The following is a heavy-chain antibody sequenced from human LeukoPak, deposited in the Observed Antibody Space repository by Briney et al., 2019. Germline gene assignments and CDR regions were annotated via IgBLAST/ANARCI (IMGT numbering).Heavy chain of an antibody. CDR3: ARGHNDYVWGSYRYFYFDH. Sequence: KPSETLSLTCAVYGGSFSGYYWSWIRQPPGKGLEWIGEINHSGSTNYNPSLKSRVTISVDTSKNQFSLKLSSVTAADTAVYYCARGHNDYVWGSYRYFYFDHWGQGTLVTVSS. D-gene: IGHD3-16*02. V-gene: IGHV4-34*01. CDR1: GGSFSGYY. CDR2: INHSGST. J-gene: IGHJ4*02.